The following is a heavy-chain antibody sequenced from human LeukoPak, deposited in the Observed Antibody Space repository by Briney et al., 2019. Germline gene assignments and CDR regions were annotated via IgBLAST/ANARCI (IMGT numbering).Heavy chain of an antibody. CDR1: GFTFSTYW. J-gene: IGHJ4*02. Sequence: GASLRLSCAASGFTFSTYWMTWVRQAPGKGLEWVAHIKYDGREKYYVDSVKGRFTISRDNARNSIFLQMNSLRVDDTAVYYCARDRYSDTSRVPFDHWGQGILVTVSS. V-gene: IGHV3-7*01. D-gene: IGHD3-22*01. CDR2: IKYDGREK. CDR3: ARDRYSDTSRVPFDH.